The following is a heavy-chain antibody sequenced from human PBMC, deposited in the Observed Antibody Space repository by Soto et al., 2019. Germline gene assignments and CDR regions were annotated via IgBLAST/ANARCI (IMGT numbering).Heavy chain of an antibody. Sequence: SVKVSCKASGGTFSSYAISWVRQAPGQGLEWMGGIIPIFGTANYAQKFQGRVTITADESTSTAYMELSSLRSEDTAVYYCARPYCSGGSCRLFNWFDPWGQGTLVTVSS. V-gene: IGHV1-69*13. CDR1: GGTFSSYA. CDR2: IIPIFGTA. D-gene: IGHD2-15*01. J-gene: IGHJ5*02. CDR3: ARPYCSGGSCRLFNWFDP.